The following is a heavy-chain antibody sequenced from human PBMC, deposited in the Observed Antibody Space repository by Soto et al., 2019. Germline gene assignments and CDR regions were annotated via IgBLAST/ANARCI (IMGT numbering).Heavy chain of an antibody. CDR1: CWSFSGYY. CDR3: ARAWAAAGTPIDY. D-gene: IGHD6-13*01. J-gene: IGHJ4*02. V-gene: IGHV4-34*01. CDR2: INHSGST. Sequence: SETLSLTCAVYCWSFSGYYWSWIRQPPGKGLEWIGEINHSGSTNYNPSLKSRVTISVDTSKNQFSLKLSSVTAADTAVYYCARAWAAAGTPIDYWGQGTLVTVS.